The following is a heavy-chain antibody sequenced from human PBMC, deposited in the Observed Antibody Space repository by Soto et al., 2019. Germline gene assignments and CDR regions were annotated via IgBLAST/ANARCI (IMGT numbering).Heavy chain of an antibody. CDR2: INERGTEE. Sequence: GGSLRLSCAGSGFGFSSHWMSWVRLAPGKGLEWVANINERGTEEHYVESVKGRFTISRDNAKNLLYLQLNSLRTEDTAMYYCARDAGGGGWHLWGQGTRVTVPS. CDR1: GFGFSSHW. J-gene: IGHJ5*02. CDR3: ARDAGGGGWHL. V-gene: IGHV3-7*05. D-gene: IGHD6-19*01.